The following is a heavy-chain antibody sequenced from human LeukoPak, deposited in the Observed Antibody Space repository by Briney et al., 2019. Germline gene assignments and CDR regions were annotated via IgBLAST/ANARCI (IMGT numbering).Heavy chain of an antibody. V-gene: IGHV4-38-2*02. Sequence: PSEILSLTCTVSAYSISDGWVWGMIRQPPGKGLEWIGSIYHSGTTYYNPSLKSRVTMSVDTSNNQFSLKLTSVTAADTAMYYCSRLSHVAGAPKVSWFDPWGQGTLVNVSS. CDR3: SRLSHVAGAPKVSWFDP. J-gene: IGHJ5*02. CDR1: AYSISDGWV. D-gene: IGHD1-26*01. CDR2: IYHSGTT.